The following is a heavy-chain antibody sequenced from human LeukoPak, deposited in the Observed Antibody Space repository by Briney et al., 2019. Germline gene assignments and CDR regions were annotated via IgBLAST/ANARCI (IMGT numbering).Heavy chain of an antibody. D-gene: IGHD3-10*01. CDR2: IKQEGSEK. CDR3: ARGTYYYGSGSPETGY. CDR1: GFTFSGYW. J-gene: IGHJ4*02. Sequence: GRSLRLSCVASGFTFSGYWMSWVRQAPGKGLEWMANIKQEGSEKYYVDSVKGRFTISRDNAKNSLYLQMNSLRAEDTAVYYCARGTYYYGSGSPETGYWGQGTLVTVSS. V-gene: IGHV3-7*03.